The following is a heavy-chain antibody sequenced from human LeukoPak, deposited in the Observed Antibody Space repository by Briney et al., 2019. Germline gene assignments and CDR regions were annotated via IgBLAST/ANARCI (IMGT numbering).Heavy chain of an antibody. Sequence: PGGSLRLSCAASAFTFSGSAIHWIRQAPGRGLEWVSGISSNSGSVVYADSVKGRFTISRDNAKNSLHLQMNSLRPEDTAFYYRAKDVQMTSNDYYNYFDYWGQGTLVTVSS. V-gene: IGHV3-9*01. J-gene: IGHJ4*02. CDR2: ISSNSGSV. D-gene: IGHD3-22*01. CDR3: AKDVQMTSNDYYNYFDY. CDR1: AFTFSGSA.